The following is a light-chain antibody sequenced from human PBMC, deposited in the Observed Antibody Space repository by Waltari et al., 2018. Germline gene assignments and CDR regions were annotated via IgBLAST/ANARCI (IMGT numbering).Light chain of an antibody. CDR1: QSVGRS. V-gene: IGKV3-20*01. Sequence: EIVLTQSPGTLSLSPGERATLSCRASQSVGRSLTWDQQKPGQAPRLLIYGASSRATGIPDRFSGSGSGTDFSLTISRLEPEDFALYYCQHYVRLPVSFGQGTKVDIK. CDR3: QHYVRLPVS. CDR2: GAS. J-gene: IGKJ1*01.